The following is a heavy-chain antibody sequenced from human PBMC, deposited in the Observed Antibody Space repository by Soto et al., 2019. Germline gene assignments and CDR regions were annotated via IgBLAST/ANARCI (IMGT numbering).Heavy chain of an antibody. CDR1: GFTFNSYA. Sequence: GGSLRLPCAASGFTFNSYAMSWVRQAPGKGLEWVSSISGSGGDTYYADSVKGRFTFPRDNSKNTLYLQMNSLRTDDTAVYYWANFGGATAPRRLLYYIDSWGQGALVTAPQ. V-gene: IGHV3-23*01. D-gene: IGHD3-10*01. CDR3: ANFGGATAPRRLLYYIDS. CDR2: ISGSGGDT. J-gene: IGHJ4*02.